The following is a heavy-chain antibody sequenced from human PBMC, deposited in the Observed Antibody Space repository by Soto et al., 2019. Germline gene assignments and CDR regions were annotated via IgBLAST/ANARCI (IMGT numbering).Heavy chain of an antibody. CDR3: ARVGISSSDAFDI. D-gene: IGHD6-6*01. CDR2: IYHSGNT. J-gene: IGHJ3*02. CDR1: GGSISSGGYY. V-gene: IGHV4-31*03. Sequence: SETLSLTCSVSGGSISSGGYYWSWIRQLPGKDLEWIGYIYHSGNTYYNSSLKSRLTISVDTSKNQFSLKLTSVTAADTAVYYRARVGISSSDAFDIWGQGTMVTVSS.